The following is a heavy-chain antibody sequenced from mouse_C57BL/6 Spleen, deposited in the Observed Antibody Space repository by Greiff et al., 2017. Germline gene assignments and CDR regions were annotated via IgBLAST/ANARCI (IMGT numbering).Heavy chain of an antibody. CDR1: GYTFTTYW. CDR3: ARAEDYDYDGFAY. Sequence: QVQLQQPGAELVKPGASVKLSCKASGYTFTTYWMHWVKQRPGRGLEWIGRIDPNSGGTKYNEKFKSKATLTVDKPSSTAYMHLSSLTSEYSAVYYCARAEDYDYDGFAYWGQGTLVTVSA. D-gene: IGHD2-4*01. CDR2: IDPNSGGT. V-gene: IGHV1-72*01. J-gene: IGHJ3*01.